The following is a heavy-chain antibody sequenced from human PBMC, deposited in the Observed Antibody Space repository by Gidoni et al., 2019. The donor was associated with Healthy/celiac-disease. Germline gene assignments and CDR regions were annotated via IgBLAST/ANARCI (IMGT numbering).Heavy chain of an antibody. CDR2: ISYDGSNK. D-gene: IGHD5-12*01. J-gene: IGHJ4*02. V-gene: IGHV3-30*18. CDR1: GFTFSSYG. CDR3: AKDREMATIGGSFDY. Sequence: QVQLVESGGGVVQPGRSLRLSCAASGFTFSSYGMHWVRQAPGKGLEWVAVISYDGSNKYYADSVKGRFTISRDNSKNTLYLQMNSLRAEDTAVYYCAKDREMATIGGSFDYWGQGTLVTVSS.